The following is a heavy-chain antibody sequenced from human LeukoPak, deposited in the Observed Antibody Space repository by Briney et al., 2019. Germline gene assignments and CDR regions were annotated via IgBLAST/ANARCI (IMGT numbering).Heavy chain of an antibody. CDR1: GYTFTSYD. D-gene: IGHD1-14*01. CDR3: ARGKRPPKTRQTINWSDP. CDR2: MNPNSGNT. V-gene: IGHV1-8*01. J-gene: IGHJ5*02. Sequence: ASVKVSCKASGYTFTSYDINWVRQATGQGLEWMGWMNPNSGNTGYAQKFQGRVTMTRNTSISTAYMELSSLRSEDTAVYYCARGKRPPKTRQTINWSDPWGQGTLVTVSS.